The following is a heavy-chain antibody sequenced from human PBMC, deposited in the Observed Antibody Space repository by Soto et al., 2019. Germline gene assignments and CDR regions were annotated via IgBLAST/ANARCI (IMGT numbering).Heavy chain of an antibody. V-gene: IGHV1-69*13. Sequence: GASVKVSCKASGGTFSSYAISWVRQAPGQGLEWMGGIIPIFGTANYAQKFQGRVTITADESTSTAYMELSSLRSEDTAVYYCASTGAPISPGERPVYYYYGMDVWGQGTTVTVSS. CDR1: GGTFSSYA. CDR2: IIPIFGTA. CDR3: ASTGAPISPGERPVYYYYGMDV. D-gene: IGHD1-1*01. J-gene: IGHJ6*02.